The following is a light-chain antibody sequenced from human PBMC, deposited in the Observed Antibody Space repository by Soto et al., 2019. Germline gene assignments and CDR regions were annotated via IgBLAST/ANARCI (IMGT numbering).Light chain of an antibody. J-gene: IGLJ1*01. CDR3: SSYTGSSSSV. CDR2: DVT. V-gene: IGLV2-14*01. Sequence: QSVLTQPASVSGSPGQAITISCTGTSSDVGGYKYVSWYQQHTDKAPKLIIYDVTNRPSGISNRFSGSKSGNTASLTISGLQAEDEADYYCSSYTGSSSSVFGTGTKVTIL. CDR1: SSDVGGYKY.